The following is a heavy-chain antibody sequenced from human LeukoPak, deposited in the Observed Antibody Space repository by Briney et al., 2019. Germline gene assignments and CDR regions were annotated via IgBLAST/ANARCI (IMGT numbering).Heavy chain of an antibody. CDR2: TYYRSKLYN. CDR3: ARAVYYYDSSGYYFDY. V-gene: IGHV6-1*01. D-gene: IGHD3-22*01. CDR1: GDSVSSNSAA. J-gene: IGHJ4*02. Sequence: SQTLSLTCALSGDSVSSNSAAWHWIRQSPSRGLEWLGRTYYRSKLYNDYAVSVKSRITINPDTSKNQFSLQLNSVTPEDTAVYSCARAVYYYDSSGYYFDYWGQGTLVTVSS.